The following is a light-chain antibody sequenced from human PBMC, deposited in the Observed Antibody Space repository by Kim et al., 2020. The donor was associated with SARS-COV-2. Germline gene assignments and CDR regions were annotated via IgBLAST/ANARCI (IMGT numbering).Light chain of an antibody. CDR2: SDD. V-gene: IGLV1-44*01. CDR3: ATWDDSLDVWM. J-gene: IGLJ3*02. Sequence: ELTQPPSASGTSGQRVTISCSGSSSNIGRNTVNWYQQFPGTAPQLLIDSDDRRPSGVSDRVSCSKSGTSASLAISALRSEDEADYYCATWDDSLDVWMFGGGTQLTVL. CDR1: SSNIGRNT.